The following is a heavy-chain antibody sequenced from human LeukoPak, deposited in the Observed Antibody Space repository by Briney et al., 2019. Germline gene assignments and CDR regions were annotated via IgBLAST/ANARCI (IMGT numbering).Heavy chain of an antibody. Sequence: SETLSLTCAVYGGSFSGYYWSWIRQPPGKGLEWIGEINHSGSTNYNPSLKSRVTISVDTSKTQFSLKLSPVTAADTAVYYCARGEGIGWYRFDYWGQGTLVT. CDR2: INHSGST. CDR3: ARGEGIGWYRFDY. D-gene: IGHD6-19*01. J-gene: IGHJ4*02. CDR1: GGSFSGYY. V-gene: IGHV4-34*01.